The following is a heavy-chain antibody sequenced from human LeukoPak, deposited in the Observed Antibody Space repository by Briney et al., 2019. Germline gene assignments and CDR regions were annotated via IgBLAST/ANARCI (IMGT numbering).Heavy chain of an antibody. CDR2: IYYSGST. V-gene: IGHV4-39*01. D-gene: IGHD6-13*01. CDR1: GGSISSSSYY. J-gene: IGHJ6*03. CDR3: ARHLTGATRGAAAGYYYYYMDV. Sequence: SETLSLTCTVSGGSISSSSYYWGWIRQPPGKGLEWIGSIYYSGSTYYNPSLKSRVTISVDTSKNQFSLKLSSVTAADTAVYYCARHLTGATRGAAAGYYYYYMDVWGKGTTVTVSS.